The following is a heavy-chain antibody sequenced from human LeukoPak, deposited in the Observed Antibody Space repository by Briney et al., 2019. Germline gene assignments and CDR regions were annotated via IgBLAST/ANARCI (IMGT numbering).Heavy chain of an antibody. J-gene: IGHJ4*02. CDR1: GSNFNDAW. D-gene: IGHD1-7*01. CDR3: TRTWPGNTCFNF. Sequence: GGSLRLSCATSGSNFNDAWMNWVRQTPGKGLEWLGRIKSISYGGTIDYAAPVKGRFTTSRDDSKNTLYLQMDSLETEDTAIYYCTRTWPGNTCFNFWGQGTLVTVSS. CDR2: IKSISYGGTI. V-gene: IGHV3-15*01.